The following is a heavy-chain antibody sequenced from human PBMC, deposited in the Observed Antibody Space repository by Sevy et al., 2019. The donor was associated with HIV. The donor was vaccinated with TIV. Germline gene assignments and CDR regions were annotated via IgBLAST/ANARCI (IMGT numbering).Heavy chain of an antibody. J-gene: IGHJ3*02. V-gene: IGHV3-23*01. CDR3: ATPYYYDSSGPWAFDI. CDR2: ISGSGGST. Sequence: GGSLRLSCAASGFTFSSYAMSWVRQAPGKGLEWVSAISGSGGSTYYADSVKGRFTISRDNSKNTLYLQMNSPRAEDTAVYYCATPYYYDSSGPWAFDIWGQGTMVTVSS. CDR1: GFTFSSYA. D-gene: IGHD3-22*01.